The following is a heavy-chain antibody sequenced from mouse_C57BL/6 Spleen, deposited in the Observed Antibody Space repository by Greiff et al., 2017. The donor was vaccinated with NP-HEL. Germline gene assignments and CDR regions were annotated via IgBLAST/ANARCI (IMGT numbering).Heavy chain of an antibody. CDR2: ISYDGSN. CDR1: GYSITSGYY. V-gene: IGHV3-6*01. Sequence: EVQLVESGPGLVKPSQSLSLTCSVTGYSITSGYYWNWIRQFPGNKLEWMGYISYDGSNNYNPSLKNRISITRDTSKNQFFLKLNSVTTEDTATYYCARPDWDGGYFDYWGQGTTLTVSS. J-gene: IGHJ2*01. D-gene: IGHD4-1*01. CDR3: ARPDWDGGYFDY.